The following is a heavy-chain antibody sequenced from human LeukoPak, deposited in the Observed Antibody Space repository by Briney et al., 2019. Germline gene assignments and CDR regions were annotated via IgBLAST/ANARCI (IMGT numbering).Heavy chain of an antibody. D-gene: IGHD3-10*01. Sequence: ASVKVSCKASGYTFTSYDINWVRQATGQGLEWMGWMNPNSGNTGYAQKLQGRVTMTTDTSTSTAYMELRSLRSDDTAVYYCARDSAAHDAFDIWGQGTMVTVSS. J-gene: IGHJ3*02. V-gene: IGHV1-8*01. CDR3: ARDSAAHDAFDI. CDR2: MNPNSGNT. CDR1: GYTFTSYD.